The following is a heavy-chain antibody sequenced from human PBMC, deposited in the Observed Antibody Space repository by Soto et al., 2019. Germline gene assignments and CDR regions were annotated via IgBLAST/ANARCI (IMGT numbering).Heavy chain of an antibody. J-gene: IGHJ6*02. Sequence: PGGSLRLSCAASGFTVSSNYMSWVRQAPGKGLEWVSAISGSGGSTYYADSVKGRFTISRDNSKNTLYLQMNSLRAEDTAVYYCAKDEPSSVTTYYYYYGMDVWGQGTTVTVSS. CDR2: ISGSGGST. CDR1: GFTVSSNY. V-gene: IGHV3-23*01. D-gene: IGHD4-17*01. CDR3: AKDEPSSVTTYYYYYGMDV.